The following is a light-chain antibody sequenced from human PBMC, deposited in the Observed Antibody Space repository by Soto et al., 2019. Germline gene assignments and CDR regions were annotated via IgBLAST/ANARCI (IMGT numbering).Light chain of an antibody. Sequence: QSALTQPPSASGSPGQSVTISCTGTSSDVGGYNYVSWYQQHPGKAPKLMIYEVNKRPSGVPDRFSGSKSGNTASLTVSGLQAKDEADYYCSSYAGSNNAVFGTGTKLTVL. CDR1: SSDVGGYNY. CDR3: SSYAGSNNAV. V-gene: IGLV2-8*01. CDR2: EVN. J-gene: IGLJ1*01.